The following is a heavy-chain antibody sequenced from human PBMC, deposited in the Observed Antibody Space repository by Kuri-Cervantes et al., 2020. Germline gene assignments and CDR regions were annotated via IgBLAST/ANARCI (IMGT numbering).Heavy chain of an antibody. CDR3: ARVLGYYDRAWFDP. J-gene: IGHJ5*02. Sequence: SETLSLTCIVSGVSIRSSGYYWSWIRQHPGKCLEWIGYIYYTGNTYYNPSLKIQVVISVDTSKNQFSLKLSSLTAADTDVYYCARVLGYYDRAWFDPWGQGTLVTVSS. CDR1: GVSIRSSGYY. D-gene: IGHD3-22*01. CDR2: IYYTGNT. V-gene: IGHV4-31*01.